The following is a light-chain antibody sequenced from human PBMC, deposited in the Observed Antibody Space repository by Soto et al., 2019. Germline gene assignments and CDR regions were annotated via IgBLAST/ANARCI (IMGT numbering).Light chain of an antibody. CDR1: QSITNY. Sequence: DIQMTQSPSSLSASVGDRVTITCRASQSITNYLNWYQQKPGKAPKLLMYAISTLQSGVPSRFGGSGSGTEFTLQISSLQPDDVATSYCQQSYRTPYTFGQGNKVDI. V-gene: IGKV1-39*01. J-gene: IGKJ2*01. CDR2: AIS. CDR3: QQSYRTPYT.